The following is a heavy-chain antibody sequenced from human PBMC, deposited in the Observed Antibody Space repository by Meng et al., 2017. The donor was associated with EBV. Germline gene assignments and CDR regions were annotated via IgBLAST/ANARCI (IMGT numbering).Heavy chain of an antibody. J-gene: IGHJ4*02. CDR1: GYTFTGYY. D-gene: IGHD6-19*01. CDR2: INPNSGGT. Sequence: QVRLVQCGGEVTKPGAAVKVSYKASGYTFTGYYMHWVRQAPGQGLEWMGRINPNSGGTNYAQKFQGRVTMTRDTSISTAYMELSRLRSDDTAVYYCARVGIAVAGTGDYWGQGTLVTVSS. V-gene: IGHV1-2*06. CDR3: ARVGIAVAGTGDY.